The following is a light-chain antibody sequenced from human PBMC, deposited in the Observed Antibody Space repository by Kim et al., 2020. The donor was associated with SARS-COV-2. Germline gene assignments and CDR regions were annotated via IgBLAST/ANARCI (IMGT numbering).Light chain of an antibody. CDR2: SNN. V-gene: IGLV1-47*02. CDR1: SSNIGSNY. CDR3: AAWDDSLSGPG. J-gene: IGLJ2*01. Sequence: ELTQPPSASGTPGQRVTISCSGSSSNIGSNYVYWYQQLPGTAPKLLIYSNNQRPSGVPDRFSGSKSGTSASLAISGLRSEDEADYYCAAWDDSLSGPGFGGGTKLTVL.